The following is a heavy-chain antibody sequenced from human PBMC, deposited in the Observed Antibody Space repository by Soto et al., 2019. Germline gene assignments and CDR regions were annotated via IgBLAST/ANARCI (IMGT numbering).Heavy chain of an antibody. CDR1: VFTFSSYS. D-gene: IGHD1-1*01. J-gene: IGHJ4*02. V-gene: IGHV3-21*01. CDR2: ISSTSIYI. Sequence: GGSLRLSCAASVFTFSSYSMSWVRQAPGKGLEWVSTISSTSIYIYYADSVRGRFTISRDNAKNSLYLQMNSLRAEDTAIYYCATDQLSLLNYDYWGQGTLVTVSS. CDR3: ATDQLSLLNYDY.